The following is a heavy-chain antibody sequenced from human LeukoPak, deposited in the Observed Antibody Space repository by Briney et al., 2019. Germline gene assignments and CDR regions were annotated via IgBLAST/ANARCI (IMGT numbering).Heavy chain of an antibody. D-gene: IGHD2-2*01. V-gene: IGHV4-59*01. Sequence: SETLSLTCTVSGGSISSYYWSWIRQPPGKGLEWIGYIYYSGSTNYNPSLKSRVTISVDTSKNQFSLKLSSVTAADTAVYYCARSPDIVVVPTTENWFDPWGQGTLVTVSS. CDR1: GGSISSYY. CDR3: ARSPDIVVVPTTENWFDP. CDR2: IYYSGST. J-gene: IGHJ5*02.